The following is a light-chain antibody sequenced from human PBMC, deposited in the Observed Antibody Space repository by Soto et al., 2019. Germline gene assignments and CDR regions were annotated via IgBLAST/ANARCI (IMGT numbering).Light chain of an antibody. CDR3: ASFTSISTYV. CDR2: DVT. V-gene: IGLV2-14*01. J-gene: IGLJ1*01. CDR1: GDDIGGYNF. Sequence: QSVLGQPASVSGSPGQSITISCCGTGDDIGGYNFVSWYQHHPGKAPKLIIYDVTHRPSGVSERFSGSKSGFTASLTISGLQPEDESHYYCASFTSISTYVFGTGTKVTVL.